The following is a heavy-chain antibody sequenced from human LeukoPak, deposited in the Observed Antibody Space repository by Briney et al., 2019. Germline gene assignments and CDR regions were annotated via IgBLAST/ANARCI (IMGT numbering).Heavy chain of an antibody. CDR3: ARDVLSSGWYRPPGD. CDR1: GFTFSSYA. V-gene: IGHV3-30-3*01. CDR2: ISYDGSNK. D-gene: IGHD6-19*01. J-gene: IGHJ4*02. Sequence: GRSLRLSCAASGFTFSSYAMHWVRQAPGKGLEWVAVISYDGSNKYYADSVKGRFTISRDNSKNTVYLQMNSLRAEDTAVYYCARDVLSSGWYRPPGDWGQGTLVTVSS.